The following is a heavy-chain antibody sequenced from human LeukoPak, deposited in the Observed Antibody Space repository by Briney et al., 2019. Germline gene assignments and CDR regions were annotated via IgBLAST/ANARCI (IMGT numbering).Heavy chain of an antibody. J-gene: IGHJ5*02. Sequence: GGSLRLSCAASGFTFSSYGMHWVRQAPGKGLEWVAVIWYDGSNKYYADSVKGRFTISRDNSKNTLYLQMNSRRAEDTAVYYCARGNDYGDYSNWFDPWGQGTLVTVSS. CDR3: ARGNDYGDYSNWFDP. D-gene: IGHD4-17*01. CDR2: IWYDGSNK. V-gene: IGHV3-33*01. CDR1: GFTFSSYG.